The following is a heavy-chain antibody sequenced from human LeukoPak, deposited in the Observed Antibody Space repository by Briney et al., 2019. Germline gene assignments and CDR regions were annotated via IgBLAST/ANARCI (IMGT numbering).Heavy chain of an antibody. J-gene: IGHJ5*02. V-gene: IGHV4-34*01. CDR3: ARGRYDLWSGPRLRWFDP. CDR2: INHSGST. CDR1: GGSFSGYY. Sequence: SETLSLTCAVYGGSFSGYYWSWIRQPPGKGLEWIGEINHSGSTNYNPSLKSRVTISVDTSKNQFSLKLSSVTAADTAVYYWARGRYDLWSGPRLRWFDPWGQGTLVTVSS. D-gene: IGHD3-3*01.